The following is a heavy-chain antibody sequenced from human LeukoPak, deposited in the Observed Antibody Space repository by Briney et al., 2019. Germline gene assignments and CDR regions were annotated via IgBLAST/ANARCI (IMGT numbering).Heavy chain of an antibody. V-gene: IGHV3-48*03. CDR2: ISGSGSPI. Sequence: GGSLRLSCVASGFTFSSYEMNWVRQAPGKGLEWVAYISGSGSPIYYADSVKGRFTISRDNSKNTLYLQMNSLRAEDTAVYYCARVSDDSGYPFTLDYWGQGTLVTVSS. CDR1: GFTFSSYE. D-gene: IGHD5-12*01. J-gene: IGHJ4*02. CDR3: ARVSDDSGYPFTLDY.